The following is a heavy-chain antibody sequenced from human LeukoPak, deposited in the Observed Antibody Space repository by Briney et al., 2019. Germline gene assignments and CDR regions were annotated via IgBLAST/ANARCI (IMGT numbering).Heavy chain of an antibody. Sequence: ASVKVSCKASGYTFTSYDINWVRQATGLGLEWMGWMNPNSGNTGYAQKFQGRVTITRNTSISTAYMELSSLRSEDTAVYYCASIVGATKVGVKWGQGTLVTVSS. J-gene: IGHJ4*02. CDR2: MNPNSGNT. V-gene: IGHV1-8*03. D-gene: IGHD1-26*01. CDR3: ASIVGATKVGVK. CDR1: GYTFTSYD.